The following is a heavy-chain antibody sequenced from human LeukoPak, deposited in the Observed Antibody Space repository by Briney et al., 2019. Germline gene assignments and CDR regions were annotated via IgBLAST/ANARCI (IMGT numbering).Heavy chain of an antibody. Sequence: SETLSLTCTVSGGSISSSSYYWGWIRQPPGKGLEWIGSIYYSGSTYYNPSLKSRVTISVDTSKNQFSLKLSSVTAADTAVYYCARVQWLFRRKPFDYWGQGTLVTVSS. D-gene: IGHD6-19*01. J-gene: IGHJ4*02. V-gene: IGHV4-39*01. CDR3: ARVQWLFRRKPFDY. CDR2: IYYSGST. CDR1: GGSISSSSYY.